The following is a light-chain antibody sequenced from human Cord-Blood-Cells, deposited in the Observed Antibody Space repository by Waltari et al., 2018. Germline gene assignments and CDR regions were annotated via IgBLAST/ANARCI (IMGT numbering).Light chain of an antibody. Sequence: DIQMTQSPSSLSASVGDRVPITCQASQDISNYLNWYQQKPGKAPKLLIYDASNLETGVPSRCSGSGSGTDFTFAISSLQPEDIATYYCQQYDNLPRSAFGQGTRLEIK. CDR1: QDISNY. V-gene: IGKV1-33*01. J-gene: IGKJ5*01. CDR3: QQYDNLPRSA. CDR2: DAS.